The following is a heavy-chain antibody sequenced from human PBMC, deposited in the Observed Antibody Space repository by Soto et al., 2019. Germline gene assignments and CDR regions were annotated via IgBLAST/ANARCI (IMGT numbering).Heavy chain of an antibody. V-gene: IGHV4-34*01. CDR2: INHSGST. J-gene: IGHJ5*02. D-gene: IGHD3-16*02. CDR1: GGSFSGYY. Sequence: PSETLSLTCAVYGGSFSGYYWSWIRQPPGKGLEWIGEINHSGSTNYNPSLKSRVTISVDTSKNQFSLKLSSVTAADTAVYYCARGYRAYNWFDPWGQGTLVTVSS. CDR3: ARGYRAYNWFDP.